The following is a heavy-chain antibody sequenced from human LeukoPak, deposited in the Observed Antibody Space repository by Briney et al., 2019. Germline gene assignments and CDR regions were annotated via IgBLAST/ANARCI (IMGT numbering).Heavy chain of an antibody. D-gene: IGHD6-19*01. CDR3: ARIGGIAVAGPYDY. J-gene: IGHJ4*02. CDR1: GCTFDDYA. V-gene: IGHV3-9*01. CDR2: ISWNSGSI. Sequence: GGSLRLSCAASGCTFDDYAMHWVRQAPGKGVEGVSGISWNSGSIGYAASVQGRFTISTHNAKNSLYLQINSLRAEDTALYYCARIGGIAVAGPYDYWGQGTLVTVSS.